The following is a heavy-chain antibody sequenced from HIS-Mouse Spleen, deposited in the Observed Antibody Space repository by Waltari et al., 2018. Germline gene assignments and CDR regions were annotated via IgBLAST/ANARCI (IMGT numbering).Heavy chain of an antibody. J-gene: IGHJ4*02. V-gene: IGHV4-39*07. Sequence: QLQLQESGPGLVKPSETLSLTCTVSGGSISSSSYYWVWLRQPPGKGLEWIGRIYYSGSTYYHQSLNSRVTISVDTSKNQFSLKLSSVTAADTAVYYCARDLHNSSGDYWGQGTLVTVSS. D-gene: IGHD6-6*01. CDR1: GGSISSSSYY. CDR3: ARDLHNSSGDY. CDR2: IYYSGST.